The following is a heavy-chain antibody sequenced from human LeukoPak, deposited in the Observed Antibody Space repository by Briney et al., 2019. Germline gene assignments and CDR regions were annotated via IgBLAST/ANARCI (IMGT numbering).Heavy chain of an antibody. D-gene: IGHD1-1*01. Sequence: SVKVSCKASGGTFSSYAISWVRQAPGQGLEWMGGIIPIFGTANYAQKFQGRVTITADESTSTAYMELSSLRSEDTAVYYCARDVLAGTTLWFDPWGQGTLVTVSS. V-gene: IGHV1-69*13. J-gene: IGHJ5*02. CDR1: GGTFSSYA. CDR2: IIPIFGTA. CDR3: ARDVLAGTTLWFDP.